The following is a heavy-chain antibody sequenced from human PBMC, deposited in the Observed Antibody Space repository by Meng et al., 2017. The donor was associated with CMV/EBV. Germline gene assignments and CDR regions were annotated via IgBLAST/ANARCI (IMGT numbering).Heavy chain of an antibody. CDR1: GGSISSYY. V-gene: IGHV4-59*01. J-gene: IGHJ3*02. D-gene: IGHD3-10*01. Sequence: GSLRLSCTVSGGSISSYYWSWIRQPPGKGLEWIGYIYYSGSTNYNPSLKSRVTISVDTSKNQFSLKLSSVTAADTAVYYCARNPITMVRGVIRVAAFDIWGQGTMVTVSS. CDR3: ARNPITMVRGVIRVAAFDI. CDR2: IYYSGST.